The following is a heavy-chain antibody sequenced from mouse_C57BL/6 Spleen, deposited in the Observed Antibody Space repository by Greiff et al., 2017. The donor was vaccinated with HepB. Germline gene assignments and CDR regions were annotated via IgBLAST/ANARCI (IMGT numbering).Heavy chain of an antibody. D-gene: IGHD1-1*01. V-gene: IGHV14-2*01. CDR1: GFNIKDYY. J-gene: IGHJ2*01. CDR3: ARSSNYYFDY. Sequence: EVQLQQSGAELVKPGASVKLSCTASGFNIKDYYMHWVKQRTEQGLEWIGRIDPEDGDTTYAPKFQGKATITAATSSTTAYLQRSSLTSEDTAVYYCARSSNYYFDYWGQGTTLTGSS. CDR2: IDPEDGDT.